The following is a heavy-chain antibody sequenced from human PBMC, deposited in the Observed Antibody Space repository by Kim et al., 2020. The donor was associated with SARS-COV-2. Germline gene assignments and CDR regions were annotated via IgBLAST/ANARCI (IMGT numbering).Heavy chain of an antibody. CDR2: LTDSGDNT. J-gene: IGHJ4*02. CDR1: GFAFSGYG. V-gene: IGHV3-23*01. Sequence: GGSPRLSCAASGFAFSGYGMTWVRQTPGQGLEWVAALTDSGDNTFHADSVKGRFTISRDNSQNTLYLQMHSLRAEDTAIYYCTSVKADYWGQGSLVTVSS. CDR3: TSVKADY.